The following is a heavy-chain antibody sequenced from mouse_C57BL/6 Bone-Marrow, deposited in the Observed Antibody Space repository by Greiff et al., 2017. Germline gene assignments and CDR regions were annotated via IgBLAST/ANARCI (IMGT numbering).Heavy chain of an antibody. J-gene: IGHJ4*01. CDR3: ARSGARKAGNYAMDY. D-gene: IGHD3-1*01. Sequence: QVQLKQSGAELARPGASVKMSCKASGYTFTSYTMHWVKPRPGQGLEWIGYINPSSGYTKYNQKFKDKATLTADKSSSTAYMQLSSLTSEASAVYYCARSGARKAGNYAMDYWGQGTSGTVAS. V-gene: IGHV1-4*01. CDR1: GYTFTSYT. CDR2: INPSSGYT.